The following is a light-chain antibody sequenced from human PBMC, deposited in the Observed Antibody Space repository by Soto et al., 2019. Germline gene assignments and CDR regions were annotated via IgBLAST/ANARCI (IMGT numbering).Light chain of an antibody. CDR2: AAS. Sequence: DIQMTQSPSSLSASVGDRVTITCRASQSISSYLNWYQQKPGKAPKLLIYAASSLQSGVPSRISGSGSGTDFTLTISRLQPEGFATYYCQQSYSTPLPFGGGTKVEIK. V-gene: IGKV1-39*01. J-gene: IGKJ4*01. CDR3: QQSYSTPLP. CDR1: QSISSY.